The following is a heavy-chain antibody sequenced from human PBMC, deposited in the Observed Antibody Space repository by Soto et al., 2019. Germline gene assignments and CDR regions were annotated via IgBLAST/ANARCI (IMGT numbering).Heavy chain of an antibody. V-gene: IGHV3-23*01. D-gene: IGHD3-22*01. CDR3: AKNPQYYYDSSGFSDY. Sequence: GGSLRLSCAASGFTFSNYAMNWVRQAPGKGLEWVSVISGSGGSTFYADSVKGRFTISRDNSKSTLYLQMNSLRAEDTAVYYCAKNPQYYYDSSGFSDYWGQGTLVTGSS. CDR1: GFTFSNYA. J-gene: IGHJ4*02. CDR2: ISGSGGST.